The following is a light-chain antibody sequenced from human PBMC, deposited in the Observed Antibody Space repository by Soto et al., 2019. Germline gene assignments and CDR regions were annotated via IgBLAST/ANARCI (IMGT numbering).Light chain of an antibody. CDR3: QQYHSDPIT. CDR2: WAS. Sequence: DIVMTQSPDSLALSLGEMATINCKSSQSVLYSSNNKNYLAWFQQKPGQPPRVVIYWASTRGSGVPDRFSGSGSGTDFTITISNVEAEDVAIYYCQQYHSDPITFGQGTRLEIK. CDR1: QSVLYSSNNKNY. J-gene: IGKJ5*01. V-gene: IGKV4-1*01.